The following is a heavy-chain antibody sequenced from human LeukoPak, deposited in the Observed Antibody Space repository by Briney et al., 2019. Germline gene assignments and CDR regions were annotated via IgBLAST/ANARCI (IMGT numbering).Heavy chain of an antibody. V-gene: IGHV1-24*01. D-gene: IGHD4-23*01. J-gene: IGHJ6*03. Sequence: ASVKVSCKVSGYTLTELSMHWVRQAPGKGLEWMGGFDPEDGETIYAQKFQGRVTITADESTSTAYMELSSLRSEDTAVYCCARAPTTVVNYYYYYMDVWGKGTTVTVSS. CDR2: FDPEDGET. CDR1: GYTLTELS. CDR3: ARAPTTVVNYYYYYMDV.